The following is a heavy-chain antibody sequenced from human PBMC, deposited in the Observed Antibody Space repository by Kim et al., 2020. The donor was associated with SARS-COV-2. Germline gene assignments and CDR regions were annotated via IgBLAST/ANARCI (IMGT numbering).Heavy chain of an antibody. Sequence: GESLKISCKGSGYSFTSYWIGWVRQMPGKGLEWMGIIYPGDSDTRYSPSFQGQVTISADKSISTAYLQWSSLKASDTAMYYCARLNQPRRVKYYYYGMDVWGQGTTVTVSS. J-gene: IGHJ6*02. CDR2: IYPGDSDT. CDR1: GYSFTSYW. V-gene: IGHV5-51*01. CDR3: ARLNQPRRVKYYYYGMDV. D-gene: IGHD2-2*01.